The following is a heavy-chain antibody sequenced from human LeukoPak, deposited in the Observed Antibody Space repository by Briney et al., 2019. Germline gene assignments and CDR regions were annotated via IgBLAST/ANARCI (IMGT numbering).Heavy chain of an antibody. J-gene: IGHJ4*02. Sequence: PSETLSLTCTVSGGSISSGGYYWSWIRQHPGKGLEWIGYIYYSGSTYYNPSLKSRVTISVDTSKNQFSLKLSSVTAADTAVYYCARDGDGGSGSYYDYWGQGTLVTVSS. CDR2: IYYSGST. CDR3: ARDGDGGSGSYYDY. CDR1: GGSISSGGYY. V-gene: IGHV4-31*03. D-gene: IGHD3-10*01.